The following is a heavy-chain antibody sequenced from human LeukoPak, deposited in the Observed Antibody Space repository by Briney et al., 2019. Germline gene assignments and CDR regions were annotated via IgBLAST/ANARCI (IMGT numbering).Heavy chain of an antibody. D-gene: IGHD7-27*01. CDR3: ARRLGA. Sequence: GGSLRLSCAVSGFTFSDYSMNWVRQPPGKGLEWISYISTGGDTIYYADSVKGRFTISSDNAKKSLYLQMNSLRAEDTAVYYCARRLGAWGQGTLVTVSS. J-gene: IGHJ5*02. V-gene: IGHV3-48*01. CDR1: GFTFSDYS. CDR2: ISTGGDTI.